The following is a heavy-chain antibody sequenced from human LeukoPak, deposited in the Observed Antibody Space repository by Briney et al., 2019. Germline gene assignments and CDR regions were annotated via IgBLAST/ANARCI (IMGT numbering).Heavy chain of an antibody. J-gene: IGHJ4*02. CDR2: ISGSGGST. CDR3: AKSGRDIVVVPAPVNF. CDR1: GFTFSSYG. V-gene: IGHV3-23*01. D-gene: IGHD2-2*01. Sequence: GGSLRLSCAASGFTFSSYGMHWVRQAPGKGLEWVSSISGSGGSTYYADSVKGRFTISRDTSKNTMYLQMNSLRAEDTAIYYCAKSGRDIVVVPAPVNFWGQGTLVTVSS.